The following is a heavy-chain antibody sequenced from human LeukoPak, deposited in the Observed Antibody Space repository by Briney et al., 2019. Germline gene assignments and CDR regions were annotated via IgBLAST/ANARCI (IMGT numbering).Heavy chain of an antibody. CDR1: GFTFSSYA. CDR3: AKVLNYYDSSGYYYFDY. J-gene: IGHJ4*02. V-gene: IGHV3-23*01. Sequence: GGSLRLSCAASGFTFSSYAMSWVRQAPGKGLEWVSAISGSGGSTYYADSVKGRFTISRDNSKNTLYLLMNSLRADDTAVYYCAKVLNYYDSSGYYYFDYWGQGTLVTVSS. D-gene: IGHD3-22*01. CDR2: ISGSGGST.